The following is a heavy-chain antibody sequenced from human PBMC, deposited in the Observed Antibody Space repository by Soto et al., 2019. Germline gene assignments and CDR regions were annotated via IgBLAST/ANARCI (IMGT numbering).Heavy chain of an antibody. V-gene: IGHV3-23*01. CDR3: AKGGRVIVVVVAAIATHFDY. CDR1: GFTFSSYA. J-gene: IGHJ4*02. D-gene: IGHD2-15*01. CDR2: ISGSGGST. Sequence: EVQLLESGGGLVQPGGSLRLSCAASGFTFSSYAMSWVRQAPGKGLEWVSAISGSGGSTYYADSVKGRFTISRDNSKNTLYLQMNSLRAEDTAVYYCAKGGRVIVVVVAAIATHFDYWCQGTLATVSS.